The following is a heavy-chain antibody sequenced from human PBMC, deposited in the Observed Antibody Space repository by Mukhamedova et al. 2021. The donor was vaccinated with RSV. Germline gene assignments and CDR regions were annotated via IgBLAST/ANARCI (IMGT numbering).Heavy chain of an antibody. V-gene: IGHV3-7*01. CDR3: ASDYGSGTYDFDN. Sequence: VDSVKGRFTISRDNAKNSLYLQMNSLRVEDTAVYYCASDYGSGTYDFDNWGQGTLVTVSS. J-gene: IGHJ4*02. D-gene: IGHD3-10*01.